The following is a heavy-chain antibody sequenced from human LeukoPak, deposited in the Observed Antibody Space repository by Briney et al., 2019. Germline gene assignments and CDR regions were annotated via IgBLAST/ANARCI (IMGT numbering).Heavy chain of an antibody. D-gene: IGHD3-16*01. J-gene: IGHJ3*02. CDR3: ARHQGWVDTPGAFDI. V-gene: IGHV4-39*01. CDR1: GGSISSSSYY. CDR2: IYYSGST. Sequence: SETLSLTCTVSGGSISSSSYYWGWIRQPPGKGLEWIGSIYYSGSTYYNPSLKSRVTISVDTSRTQFSLKLSSVTAADTAVYYCARHQGWVDTPGAFDIWGQGTMVTVSS.